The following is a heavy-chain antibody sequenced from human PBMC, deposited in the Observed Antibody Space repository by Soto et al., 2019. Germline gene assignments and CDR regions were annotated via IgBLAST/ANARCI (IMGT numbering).Heavy chain of an antibody. CDR3: ARGVHVYSYYYDVDV. J-gene: IGHJ6*03. CDR2: IDHSGST. Sequence: VQLQQWGAGLLKPSETLSLTCAVYGGSLIGYSWHWVRQPPGKGLEWIGEIDHSGSTKYNPSLKNRVTFSVYTSKNQFSLNLTSVTASDTALYYCARGVHVYSYYYDVDVWAKGTTVTVSS. D-gene: IGHD6-6*01. CDR1: GGSLIGYS. V-gene: IGHV4-34*01.